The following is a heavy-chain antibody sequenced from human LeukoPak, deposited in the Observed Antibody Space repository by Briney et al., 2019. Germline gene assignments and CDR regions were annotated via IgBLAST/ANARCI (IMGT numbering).Heavy chain of an antibody. V-gene: IGHV1-69*13. CDR1: GYTFTSYY. D-gene: IGHD3-22*01. J-gene: IGHJ4*02. CDR2: IIPIFGTA. Sequence: EASVKVSCKASGYTFTSYYMHWVRQAPGQGLEWMGGIIPIFGTANYAQKFQGRVTITADESTSTAYMELSSLRSEDTAVYYCARSRYYYDSSGYYSDYWGQGTLVTVSS. CDR3: ARSRYYYDSSGYYSDY.